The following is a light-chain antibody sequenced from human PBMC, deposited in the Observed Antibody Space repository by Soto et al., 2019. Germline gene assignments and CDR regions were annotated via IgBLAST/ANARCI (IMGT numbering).Light chain of an antibody. J-gene: IGLJ1*01. CDR2: DVN. CDR3: CSLSTRDSHV. Sequence: QSALTQPPSASGSPGQSVTISCTGTSSDIGGYNYVSWYQQHPGKAPKLMIYDVNKRPSGVPDRSSGSKSGNTASLTISGLQAEDEADYYFCSLSTRDSHVFGTGTKVTVL. CDR1: SSDIGGYNY. V-gene: IGLV2-8*01.